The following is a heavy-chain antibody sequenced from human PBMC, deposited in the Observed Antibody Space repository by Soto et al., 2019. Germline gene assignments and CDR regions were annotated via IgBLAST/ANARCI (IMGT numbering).Heavy chain of an antibody. Sequence: SETLSLTCTVSGGSMDKNYWSWIRQAPGKGLEWIGYIYYSGSTNYNPSLKSRVTISLDTSENRFSLRLNSVTAADTAVYYCARADCTRGGCYYWFFDIWGRGTRVTVSS. D-gene: IGHD2-8*02. J-gene: IGHJ2*01. CDR2: IYYSGST. CDR3: ARADCTRGGCYYWFFDI. CDR1: GGSMDKNY. V-gene: IGHV4-59*01.